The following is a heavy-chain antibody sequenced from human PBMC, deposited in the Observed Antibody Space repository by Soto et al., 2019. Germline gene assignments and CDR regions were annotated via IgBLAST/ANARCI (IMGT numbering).Heavy chain of an antibody. CDR1: GGTFSSYA. CDR3: ARGRGIRREIDAVDI. V-gene: IGHV1-69*01. CDR2: IIPIFGTA. J-gene: IGHJ3*02. Sequence: QVQLVQSGAEVKKPGSSVNVSCKASGGTFSSYAISWVRQAPGQGLAWMGGIIPIFGTANYAQKFQGRVKITADESTSTAYMELSSLRAEATAVYYCARGRGIRREIDAVDIWGQGTMVTVSS. D-gene: IGHD5-18*01.